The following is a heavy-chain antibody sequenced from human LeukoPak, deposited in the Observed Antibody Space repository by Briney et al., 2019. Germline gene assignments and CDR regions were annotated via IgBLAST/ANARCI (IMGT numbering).Heavy chain of an antibody. Sequence: GGSLRLSCAASGFAVSSYAMHWVRQAPGKGLEWVAVISYDGSNKYYADSVKGRFTISRDNSKNTLYLQMNSLRAEDTAVYYCAKDRGGAAFDYWGQGTLVTVSS. CDR3: AKDRGGAAFDY. CDR2: ISYDGSNK. CDR1: GFAVSSYA. V-gene: IGHV3-30-3*01. D-gene: IGHD3-16*01. J-gene: IGHJ4*02.